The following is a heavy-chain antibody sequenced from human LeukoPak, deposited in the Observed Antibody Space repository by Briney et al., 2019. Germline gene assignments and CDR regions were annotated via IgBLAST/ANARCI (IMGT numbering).Heavy chain of an antibody. CDR2: ISGSGGST. CDR3: ATPLTMVRGARYYYGMDV. CDR1: GFTFSSYA. D-gene: IGHD3-10*01. V-gene: IGHV3-23*01. J-gene: IGHJ6*02. Sequence: GSLRLSCAASGFTFSSYAMSWVRQAPGKGLEWVSAISGSGGSTYYADSVKGRFTISRDNSKNTLYLQMNSLRAEDTAVYYCATPLTMVRGARYYYGMDVWGQGTTVAVSS.